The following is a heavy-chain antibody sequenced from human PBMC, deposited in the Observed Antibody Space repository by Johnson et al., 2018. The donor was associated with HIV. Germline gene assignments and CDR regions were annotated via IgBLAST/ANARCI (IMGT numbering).Heavy chain of an antibody. Sequence: QVQLVESGGGVVQPGRSLRLSCAASGFTFSSYGMHWVRQAPGKGLEWVAVLYSGGDIYYADSVKGRFIIPRDNSKNTLYLQMNSLRAEDTAVYYCATGGGPAYEIWGQGTMVTVSS. CDR3: ATGGGPAYEI. J-gene: IGHJ3*02. D-gene: IGHD3-10*01. V-gene: IGHV3-NL1*01. CDR1: GFTFSSYG. CDR2: LYSGGDI.